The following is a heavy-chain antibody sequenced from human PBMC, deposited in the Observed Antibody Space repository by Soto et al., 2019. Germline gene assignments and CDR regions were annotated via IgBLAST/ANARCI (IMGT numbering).Heavy chain of an antibody. CDR1: GGTFGSYA. CDR2: IIPIPGTA. V-gene: IGHV1-69*01. CDR3: ARSQGSSTSLEIYYYYYYGMDV. Sequence: QVQLVQSGAEVKKPGSSVNVSCKASGGTFGSYAISWVRQARGQGLEGMGGIIPIPGTANYAQKLQGRLTNAADQSTSTAYMELGSLRSEDTAVYYRARSQGSSTSLEIYYYYYYGMDVWGQGTTVTVSS. J-gene: IGHJ6*02. D-gene: IGHD2-2*01.